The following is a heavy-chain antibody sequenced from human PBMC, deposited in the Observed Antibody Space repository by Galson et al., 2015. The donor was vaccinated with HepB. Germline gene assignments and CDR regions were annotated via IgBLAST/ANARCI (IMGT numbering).Heavy chain of an antibody. CDR3: ARPGPTLHWYFED. CDR1: GGSLTNRNYY. D-gene: IGHD2-15*01. Sequence: TLSLTCTVSGGSLTNRNYYWGWIRQPPGMALEWIASIHSTGNTYYKSSLKSRVTISADTSKNHFILPLTSATAADTAVYYCARPGPTLHWYFEDWGQGTLVTVSS. V-gene: IGHV4-39*02. J-gene: IGHJ4*02. CDR2: IHSTGNT.